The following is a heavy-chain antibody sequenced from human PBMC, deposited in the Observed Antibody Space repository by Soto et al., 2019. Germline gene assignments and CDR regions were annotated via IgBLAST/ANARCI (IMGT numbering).Heavy chain of an antibody. CDR3: AHTGYGSGSFPPRFDP. D-gene: IGHD3-10*01. J-gene: IGHJ5*02. CDR1: GFSLSTSGVG. Sequence: QITLKESGPTLVKPTQTLTLTCTFSGFSLSTSGVGVGWIRQPPGKALEWLPLIYWNDDKRYSPSLKSRLTITKDTSKNQVVLTMTNMDPVDTATYYCAHTGYGSGSFPPRFDPWGQGTLVTVSS. V-gene: IGHV2-5*01. CDR2: IYWNDDK.